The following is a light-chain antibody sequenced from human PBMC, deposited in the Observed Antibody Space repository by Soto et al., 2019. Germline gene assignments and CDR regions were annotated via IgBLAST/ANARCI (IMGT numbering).Light chain of an antibody. CDR3: QHYNSYSEA. V-gene: IGKV3-15*01. Sequence: EIVMTQSPATLSVSPGERATLSCRASQSVSSKVAWYQQKPGQAPRLLIYDASTRATGIPARFSGRGSGTEFTLTISSLQPDDFATYYCQHYNSYSEAFGQGTKVDIK. CDR1: QSVSSK. CDR2: DAS. J-gene: IGKJ1*01.